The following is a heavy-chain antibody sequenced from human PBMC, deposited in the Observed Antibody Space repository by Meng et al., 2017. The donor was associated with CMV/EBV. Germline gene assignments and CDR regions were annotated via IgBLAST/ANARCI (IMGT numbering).Heavy chain of an antibody. CDR3: ARISGSMICDAFDI. V-gene: IGHV4-34*01. CDR2: INHSGST. Sequence: SETLSLTCAVYGGSFSGYYWSWIRQPTGKGLEWIGEINHSGSTNYNPSLKSRVTISVDTSKNQFSLKLSSVTAADTAVYYCARISGSMICDAFDIWGQGTMVTVSS. D-gene: IGHD3-22*01. J-gene: IGHJ3*02. CDR1: GGSFSGYY.